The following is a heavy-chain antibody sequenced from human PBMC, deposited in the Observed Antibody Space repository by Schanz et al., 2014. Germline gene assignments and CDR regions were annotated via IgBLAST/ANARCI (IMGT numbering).Heavy chain of an antibody. D-gene: IGHD3-10*01. J-gene: IGHJ6*02. CDR1: GGTFSSFG. V-gene: IGHV1-46*01. CDR3: ARAQRFGDMDV. Sequence: VQLEQSGAEVKKPGSSVKVSCKASGGTFSSFGINWVRQAPGQGLEWLGIINPSGVSTSSAQEFQGRVTMTRDTSTSTRQMELSSLRSEDTAVYYCARAQRFGDMDVWGQGTTVTVSS. CDR2: INPSGVST.